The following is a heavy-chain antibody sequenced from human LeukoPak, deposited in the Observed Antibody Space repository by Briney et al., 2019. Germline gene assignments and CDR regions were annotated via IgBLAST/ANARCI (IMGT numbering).Heavy chain of an antibody. D-gene: IGHD6-13*01. J-gene: IGHJ6*03. Sequence: PGRSLRLSCAASGFTFDDYAMHWVRQAPGKGLEWVSGISWNSGSIGYADSVKGRFTISRDNAKNSLYLQMNSLRAEDTAVYYCARDLGILQRNMDVWGKGTTVTISS. CDR1: GFTFDDYA. V-gene: IGHV3-9*01. CDR3: ARDLGILQRNMDV. CDR2: ISWNSGSI.